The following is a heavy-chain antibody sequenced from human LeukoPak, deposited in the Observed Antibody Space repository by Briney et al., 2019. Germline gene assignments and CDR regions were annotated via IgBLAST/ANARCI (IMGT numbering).Heavy chain of an antibody. CDR3: ASVSRSGYLDY. V-gene: IGHV1-69*06. D-gene: IGHD3-22*01. Sequence: SVKVSCKASGGTFSSYAISWVRQAPGQGLEWIGGIIPIFGTANYAQKFQGRVTITADKSTSTAYMELSSLRSEDTAVYYCASVSRSGYLDYWGQGTLVTVAS. CDR2: IIPIFGTA. J-gene: IGHJ4*02. CDR1: GGTFSSYA.